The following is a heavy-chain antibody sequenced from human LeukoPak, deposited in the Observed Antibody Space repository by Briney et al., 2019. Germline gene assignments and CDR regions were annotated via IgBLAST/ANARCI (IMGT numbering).Heavy chain of an antibody. D-gene: IGHD3-10*02. V-gene: IGHV3-48*03. J-gene: IGHJ6*04. CDR2: ISSSGSTI. CDR3: AELGITMIGGV. CDR1: GFTFSSYE. Sequence: GGSLRLPCAASGFTFSSYEMNWVRQAPGKVLEWVSYISSSGSTIYYADSVKGRFTISRDNAKNSLYLQMNSLRAEDTAVYYYAELGITMIGGVWGKGTTVTISS.